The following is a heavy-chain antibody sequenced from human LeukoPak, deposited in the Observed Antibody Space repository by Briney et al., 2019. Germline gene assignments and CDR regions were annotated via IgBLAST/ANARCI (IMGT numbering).Heavy chain of an antibody. CDR2: ISGSGGST. D-gene: IGHD5-12*01. Sequence: GGSLRLSCAASGFTFSSYAMSWVRQAPGKGLEWVSAISGSGGSTYYADSVKGRFTISRDNSKNTLFLQMNSLRAEDTAVYYCAKGGGSRPIPFDYWGQGTLVTVSS. V-gene: IGHV3-23*01. CDR3: AKGGGSRPIPFDY. J-gene: IGHJ4*02. CDR1: GFTFSSYA.